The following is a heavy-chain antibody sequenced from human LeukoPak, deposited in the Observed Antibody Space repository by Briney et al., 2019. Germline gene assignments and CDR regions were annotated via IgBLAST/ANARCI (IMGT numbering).Heavy chain of an antibody. CDR1: GFTFSSYA. Sequence: GGSLRLSCAASGFTFSSYAMSWVRQAPGKGLEWVSVIYSGGSTYYADSVKGRFTISRDNSKNTLYLQMNSLRAEDTAVYYCARDIPDSSGYYYVGQFGYWGQGTLVTVSS. CDR2: IYSGGST. V-gene: IGHV3-66*01. J-gene: IGHJ4*02. CDR3: ARDIPDSSGYYYVGQFGY. D-gene: IGHD3-22*01.